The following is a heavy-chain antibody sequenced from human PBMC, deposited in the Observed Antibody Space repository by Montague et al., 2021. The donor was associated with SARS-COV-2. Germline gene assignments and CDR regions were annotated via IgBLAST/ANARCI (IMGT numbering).Heavy chain of an antibody. D-gene: IGHD1-26*01. J-gene: IGHJ4*02. CDR3: VRDPAPSGSGTFYDY. Sequence: SETLSLTCTVSGDSVSRDFWTWIRQPPGKGLEWIGYVYYSRSSXXXPSXXXRVSIAVDTSKNQFSLRLSTVTAADTAIYYCVRDPAPSGSGTFYDYWGQGTLVAVSS. V-gene: IGHV4-59*02. CDR2: VYYSRSS. CDR1: GDSVSRDF.